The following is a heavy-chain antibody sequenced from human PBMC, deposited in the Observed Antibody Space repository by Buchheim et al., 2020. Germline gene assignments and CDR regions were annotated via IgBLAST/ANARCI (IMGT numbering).Heavy chain of an antibody. Sequence: QVQLVQSGAEVKKPGASVKVSCKASGYTFTGYYMHWVRQAPGQGLEWMGWINPNSGGTNYAKKFQGRVTMTRATSISTAYMELSRLRSDDTAVYYCARDSPYSSAEGYFDYWGQGTL. V-gene: IGHV1-2*02. D-gene: IGHD6-19*01. CDR1: GYTFTGYY. CDR2: INPNSGGT. CDR3: ARDSPYSSAEGYFDY. J-gene: IGHJ4*02.